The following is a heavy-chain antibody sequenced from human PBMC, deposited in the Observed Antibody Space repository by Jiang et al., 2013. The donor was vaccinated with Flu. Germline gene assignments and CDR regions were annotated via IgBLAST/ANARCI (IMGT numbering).Heavy chain of an antibody. Sequence: GSGLVKPSQTLSLTCTVSGGSISSGGYYWSWIRQHPGKGLEWIGYIYYSGSTYYNPSLKSRVTISVDTSKNQFSLKLSSVTAADTAVYYCARELIEMSTRTFDNWGQGTLVTVSS. V-gene: IGHV4-31*03. D-gene: IGHD5-24*01. CDR2: IYYSGST. J-gene: IGHJ4*02. CDR1: GGSISSGGYY. CDR3: ARELIEMSTRTFDN.